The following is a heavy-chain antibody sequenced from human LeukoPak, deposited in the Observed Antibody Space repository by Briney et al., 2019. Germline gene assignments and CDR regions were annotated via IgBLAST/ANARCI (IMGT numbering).Heavy chain of an antibody. CDR3: ARGGRAYCSSTSCYGAFDI. V-gene: IGHV1-69*06. CDR2: NIPIFGTA. D-gene: IGHD2-2*01. Sequence: ASVKVSCKASGGTFSSYAISWVRQAPGQGLEWMGGNIPIFGTANYAQKFQGRVTITADKSTSTAYMELSSLRSEDTAVYYCARGGRAYCSSTSCYGAFDIWGQGTMVTVSS. CDR1: GGTFSSYA. J-gene: IGHJ3*02.